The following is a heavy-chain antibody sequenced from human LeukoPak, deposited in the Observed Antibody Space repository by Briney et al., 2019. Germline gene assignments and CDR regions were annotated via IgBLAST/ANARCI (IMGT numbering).Heavy chain of an antibody. D-gene: IGHD3-22*01. CDR1: RLTFSVAW. Sequence: RGSLRLSCAGSRLTFSVAWMTWVRQAPGQGLEWGGRIKSSADGGTTDYAAPVKGRFAISRGDSKSMVYLQMNSLRTEDTAIYYCTTPVHYSDIRFYFWGQGTLVNVSS. J-gene: IGHJ4*02. CDR2: IKSSADGGTT. V-gene: IGHV3-15*01. CDR3: TTPVHYSDIRFYF.